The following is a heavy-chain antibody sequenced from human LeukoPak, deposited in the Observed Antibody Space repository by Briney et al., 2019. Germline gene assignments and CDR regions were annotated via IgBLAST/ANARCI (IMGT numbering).Heavy chain of an antibody. CDR1: GFTFSSYA. CDR2: ISYDGGNK. V-gene: IGHV3-30-3*01. D-gene: IGHD5-24*01. CDR3: AKTLDGFWPQFDF. Sequence: GRSLRLSCAASGFTFSSYAMHWVRQAPGKGLEWVAVISYDGGNKYYADSVKGRFTISRDNSRNTLYLQMNSLRAEDTAVYYCAKTLDGFWPQFDFWGQGTLLTVSS. J-gene: IGHJ4*02.